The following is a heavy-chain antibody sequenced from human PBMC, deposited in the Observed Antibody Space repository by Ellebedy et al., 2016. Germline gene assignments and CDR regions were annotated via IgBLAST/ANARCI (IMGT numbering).Heavy chain of an antibody. J-gene: IGHJ6*02. CDR1: GFTFSSYA. CDR3: ARPGYSSSWYLSYYYYYGMDV. V-gene: IGHV3-23*01. D-gene: IGHD6-13*01. Sequence: GESLKISXAASGFTFSSYAMSWVRQAPGKGLEWVSVISDSGSVTFYADSVKGRFTISRGNAKNSLYLQMNSLRAEDTAVYYCARPGYSSSWYLSYYYYYGMDVWGQGTTVTVSS. CDR2: ISDSGSVT.